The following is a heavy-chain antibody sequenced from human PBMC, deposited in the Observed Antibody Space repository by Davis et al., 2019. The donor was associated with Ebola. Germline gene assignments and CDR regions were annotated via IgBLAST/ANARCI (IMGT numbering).Heavy chain of an antibody. CDR1: GYTFTSYA. V-gene: IGHV1-3*01. Sequence: ASSVKVPCKASGYTFTSYAMHWVRQAPGQRLEWLGWINAGNGNTKYSQKFQGRVTITRDTSISTAYMELSRLRSDDTAVYYCARGDARGYDGDYYYYDGMDVWGQGTTVTVSS. J-gene: IGHJ6*02. CDR3: ARGDARGYDGDYYYYDGMDV. CDR2: INAGNGNT. D-gene: IGHD5-12*01.